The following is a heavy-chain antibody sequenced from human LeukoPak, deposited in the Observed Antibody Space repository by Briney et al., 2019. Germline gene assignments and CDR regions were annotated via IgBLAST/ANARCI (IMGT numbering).Heavy chain of an antibody. D-gene: IGHD2-2*02. CDR1: GFTVSSNY. CDR3: ARGLGYCSSTSCYKWDMYYFDY. CDR2: IYSGGST. Sequence: GGSLRLSCAASGFTVSSNYISWVRQAPGKGLEWVSVIYSGGSTYYADSVKGRFTISRDNSKNTLYLQMNSLRAEDTAVYYCARGLGYCSSTSCYKWDMYYFDYWGQGTLVTVSS. V-gene: IGHV3-66*02. J-gene: IGHJ4*02.